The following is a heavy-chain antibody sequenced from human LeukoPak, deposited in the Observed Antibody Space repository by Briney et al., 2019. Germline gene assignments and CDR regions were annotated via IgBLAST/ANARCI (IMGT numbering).Heavy chain of an antibody. CDR3: ARDLSWIQTHGGVGYFDY. J-gene: IGHJ4*02. CDR2: IYYSGST. D-gene: IGHD5-18*01. CDR1: GGSISSSSYY. V-gene: IGHV4-39*07. Sequence: SETLSLTCTVSGGSISSSSYYWGWIRQPPGKGLEWIGSIYYSGSTYYNPSLKSRVTISVDTSKNQFSLKLSSVTAADTAVYYCARDLSWIQTHGGVGYFDYWGQGTLVTVSS.